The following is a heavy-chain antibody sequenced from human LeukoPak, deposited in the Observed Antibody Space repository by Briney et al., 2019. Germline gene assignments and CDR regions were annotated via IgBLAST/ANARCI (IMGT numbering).Heavy chain of an antibody. J-gene: IGHJ6*02. CDR3: AKDSLRFLEWLAPPNYYYYGMDV. CDR1: GFTFSSYA. V-gene: IGHV3-23*01. D-gene: IGHD3-3*01. CDR2: ISGSGGST. Sequence: GSLRLSCAASGFTFSSYAMSWVRQAPGKGLEWVSAISGSGGSTYYADSVKGRFTISRDNSKNTLYLQMNSLRAEDTAVYYCAKDSLRFLEWLAPPNYYYYGMDVWGQGTTVTVSS.